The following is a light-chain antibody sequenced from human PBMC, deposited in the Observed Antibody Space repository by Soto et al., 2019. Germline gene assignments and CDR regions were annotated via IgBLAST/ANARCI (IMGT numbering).Light chain of an antibody. V-gene: IGLV2-14*01. CDR3: ISYKTGATFV. J-gene: IGLJ1*01. CDR1: RSDIGASNS. Sequence: QSALTQPASVSGSPGQSITISCAGTRSDIGASNSVSWYQHLPGRPPTLIIYEATNRPSGVFERFSGAKNADTASLTISGLQADDEAEYYCISYKTGATFVFGSGTKLTVL. CDR2: EAT.